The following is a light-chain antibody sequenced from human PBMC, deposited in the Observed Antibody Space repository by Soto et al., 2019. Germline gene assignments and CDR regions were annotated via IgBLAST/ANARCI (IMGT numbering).Light chain of an antibody. V-gene: IGLV2-14*01. J-gene: IGLJ1*01. CDR2: EVS. CDR1: SSDVGGYNY. Sequence: QSALTQPASVSGSPGQSITISCTGTSSDVGGYNYVSWYQQHTGKAPKLMIYEVSNRPSGVSTRFSGSKSGNTSSLTISGLQAEDEADYYCSSYTSSSSYVFGTGTKLTVL. CDR3: SSYTSSSSYV.